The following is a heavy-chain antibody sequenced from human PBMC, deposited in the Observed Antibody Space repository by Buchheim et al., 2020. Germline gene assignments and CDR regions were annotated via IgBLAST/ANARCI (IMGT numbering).Heavy chain of an antibody. CDR1: GFTFSSYA. D-gene: IGHD1-26*01. V-gene: IGHV3-30*04. Sequence: QVQLVESGGGVVQPGRSLRLSCAASGFTFSSYAMHWVRQAPGKGLEWVAVISYDGSNKYYADSVKGRFTISRDNSKKTLYLQMNSLRAEDTAVYYCARDVVPPLSGSYRYYYGMDVWGQGTT. J-gene: IGHJ6*02. CDR2: ISYDGSNK. CDR3: ARDVVPPLSGSYRYYYGMDV.